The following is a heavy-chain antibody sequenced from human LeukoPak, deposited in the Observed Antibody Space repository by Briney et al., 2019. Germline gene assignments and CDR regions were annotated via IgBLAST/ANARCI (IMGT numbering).Heavy chain of an antibody. D-gene: IGHD6-19*01. Sequence: PGGSLRLSCAASGFTFSSYAMSWVRQAPGKGLEWVSAISGSGGSTYYADSVKGRFTISRDNSKNTLYLQMNSLRAEDTAVYYCAKDLYSSVFYYYYMDVWGKGTTVTVSS. CDR3: AKDLYSSVFYYYYMDV. J-gene: IGHJ6*03. CDR1: GFTFSSYA. V-gene: IGHV3-23*01. CDR2: ISGSGGST.